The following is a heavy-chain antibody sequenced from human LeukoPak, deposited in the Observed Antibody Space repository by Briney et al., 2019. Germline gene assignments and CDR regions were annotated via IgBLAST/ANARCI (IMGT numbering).Heavy chain of an antibody. CDR2: IYNGGSP. D-gene: IGHD3-22*01. CDR3: ARVDSSGYYTFFDY. V-gene: IGHV4-59*11. CDR1: GGSISSHN. Sequence: PSETLSLTCTVSGGSISSHNWNWIRQPPGKGLEWIGDIYNGGSPNYNPSLKSRVTISADTSKNQFSLKLSSVTAADTAEYYCARVDSSGYYTFFDYWGQGTLVTVSS. J-gene: IGHJ4*02.